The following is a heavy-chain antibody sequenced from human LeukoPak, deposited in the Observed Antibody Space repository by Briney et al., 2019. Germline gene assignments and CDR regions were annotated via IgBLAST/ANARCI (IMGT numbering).Heavy chain of an antibody. CDR1: GFTFSSYA. CDR3: AKDPDSSGYFENWFDP. V-gene: IGHV3-23*01. CDR2: ISGSGGST. Sequence: GGSLRLSCAASGFTFSSYAMSWVRQAPGKGLEWVSAISGSGGSTYYADSVKGRFTISRDNSKNTLYLQMNSLRAEDTAVYYCAKDPDSSGYFENWFDPWGQGALVTVSS. J-gene: IGHJ5*02. D-gene: IGHD3-22*01.